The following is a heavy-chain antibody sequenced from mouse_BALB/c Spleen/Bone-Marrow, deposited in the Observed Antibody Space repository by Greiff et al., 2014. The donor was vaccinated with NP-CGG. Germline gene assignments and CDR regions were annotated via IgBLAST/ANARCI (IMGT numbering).Heavy chain of an antibody. CDR1: GYSITSDYV. D-gene: IGHD3-1*01. V-gene: IGHV3-2*02. Sequence: EVMLVESGPGLVKPSQSLSLTCTVTGYSITSDYVWNWIRQFPGNKLEWMGYISYSGSISYNPSLKSRISITRDTSKNQAFLQLNSVTTEDTATYYCASSADWYFDVWGAGTTVTVSS. CDR2: ISYSGSI. J-gene: IGHJ1*01. CDR3: ASSADWYFDV.